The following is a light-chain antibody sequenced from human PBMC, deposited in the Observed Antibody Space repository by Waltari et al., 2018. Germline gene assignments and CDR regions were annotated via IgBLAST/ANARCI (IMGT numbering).Light chain of an antibody. CDR2: DAT. CDR1: QSVSSY. V-gene: IGKV3-20*01. CDR3: QQYATSPPMYT. Sequence: EVVLTQSPGTLYLSPGERATLSCRASQSVSSYLAWFQQKLGRAPRLLIYDATNRATAIPDRFSGSGSGTDFTLTISRLEPEDFAVYYCQQYATSPPMYTFGQGTKLEIK. J-gene: IGKJ2*01.